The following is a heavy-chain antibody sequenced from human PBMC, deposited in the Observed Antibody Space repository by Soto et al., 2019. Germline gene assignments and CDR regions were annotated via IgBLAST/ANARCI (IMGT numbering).Heavy chain of an antibody. CDR3: TTSPLVYCISTSCYYGMDV. CDR1: GFTFSNAW. J-gene: IGHJ6*02. D-gene: IGHD2-2*01. V-gene: IGHV3-15*07. CDR2: IKSKTDGGTT. Sequence: EVQLVESGGGLVKPGGSLRLSCAASGFTFSNAWMNWVRQAPGKGLEWVGRIKSKTDGGTTDYAAPVKGRFTISRDDSKNTLYLQMNSLKTEDTAVYYCTTSPLVYCISTSCYYGMDVWGQGTTVTVSS.